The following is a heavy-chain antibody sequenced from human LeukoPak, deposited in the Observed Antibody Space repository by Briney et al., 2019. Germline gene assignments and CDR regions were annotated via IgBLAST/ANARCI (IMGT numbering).Heavy chain of an antibody. Sequence: PSETLYLTCTVSGGSISSSSYYWGWIRQPPGKGLEWIGSIYYSGSTYYNPSLKSRVTISVDTSKNQFSLKLSSVTAADTAVYYCARHLKDTAMEYYYYYYYMDVWGKGTTVTVSS. D-gene: IGHD5-18*01. CDR1: GGSISSSSYY. J-gene: IGHJ6*03. CDR3: ARHLKDTAMEYYYYYYYMDV. V-gene: IGHV4-39*01. CDR2: IYYSGST.